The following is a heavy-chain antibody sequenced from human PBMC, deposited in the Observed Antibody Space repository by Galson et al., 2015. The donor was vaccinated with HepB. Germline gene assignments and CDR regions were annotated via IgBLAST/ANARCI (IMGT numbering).Heavy chain of an antibody. V-gene: IGHV3-33*01. Sequence: SLRLFCAASGFTFSSYGMHWVRQAPGKGLERVAVIWYDGSNKYYADSVKGRFTISRDNSKNTLYLQMNSLRADDTAVYYCARDYCSSTSCDVGGPSDYWGQGTLVTVSS. D-gene: IGHD2-2*01. CDR3: ARDYCSSTSCDVGGPSDY. J-gene: IGHJ4*02. CDR2: IWYDGSNK. CDR1: GFTFSSYG.